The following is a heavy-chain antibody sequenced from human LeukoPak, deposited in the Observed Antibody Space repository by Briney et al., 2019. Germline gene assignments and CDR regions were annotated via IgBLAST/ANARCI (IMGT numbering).Heavy chain of an antibody. CDR1: GFTFSGSA. D-gene: IGHD3-10*01. V-gene: IGHV3-73*01. J-gene: IGHJ4*02. Sequence: GGSLRLSCAASGFTFSGSAMHWVRQASGKGLEWVGRIRSKANSYATAYAASVKGRFTISRDDSKNTAYLQMNSLKTEDTAVYYCTSLITMVRGETDYWGQGTLATVSS. CDR2: IRSKANSYAT. CDR3: TSLITMVRGETDY.